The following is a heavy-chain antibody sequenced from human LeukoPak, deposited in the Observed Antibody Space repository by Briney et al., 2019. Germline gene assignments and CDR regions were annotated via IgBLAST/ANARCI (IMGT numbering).Heavy chain of an antibody. CDR1: GFTFSNYG. CDR3: AISGGYCAWAH. D-gene: IGHD2-21*02. CDR2: ITGSGGST. Sequence: GGTLRLSCAASGFTFSNYGLSWVRQAPGKGLEWVSGITGSGGSTYYADSVKGRFTISRDNSKNTLYLQMNSLRAEDTAVYYCAISGGYCAWAHWGQGTLVTVSS. V-gene: IGHV3-23*01. J-gene: IGHJ4*02.